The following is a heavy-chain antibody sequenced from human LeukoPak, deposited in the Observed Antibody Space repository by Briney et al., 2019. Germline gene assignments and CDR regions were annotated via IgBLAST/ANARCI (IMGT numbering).Heavy chain of an antibody. CDR2: INAGNGNT. CDR1: GYTFTSYA. Sequence: ASVKVSCKASGYTFTSYAIHWVRQAPGQRLERMGWINAGNGNTQYSQKFQGRVTITRDTSATTAYMELSSLRSEDTAVYYCAKAGALPAANSNFDYWGQGTLVTVSS. D-gene: IGHD2-2*01. V-gene: IGHV1-3*01. CDR3: AKAGALPAANSNFDY. J-gene: IGHJ4*02.